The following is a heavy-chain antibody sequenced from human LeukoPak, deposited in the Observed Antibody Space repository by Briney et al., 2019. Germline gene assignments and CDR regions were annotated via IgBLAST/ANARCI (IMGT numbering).Heavy chain of an antibody. Sequence: SETLSLTCAVYGGSFSGYYWSWVRQPPGKGLEWIGETNHSGSTNYNPSLKSRVTISVDTSKNQFSLKLSSVTAADTAVYYCARGGQQWLGLYYYYYMDVWGKGTTVTVSS. D-gene: IGHD6-19*01. J-gene: IGHJ6*03. CDR3: ARGGQQWLGLYYYYYMDV. V-gene: IGHV4-34*01. CDR2: TNHSGST. CDR1: GGSFSGYY.